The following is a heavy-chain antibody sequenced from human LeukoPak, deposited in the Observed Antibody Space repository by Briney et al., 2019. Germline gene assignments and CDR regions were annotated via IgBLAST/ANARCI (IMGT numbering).Heavy chain of an antibody. V-gene: IGHV4-61*01. CDR2: IYYSGST. J-gene: IGHJ3*02. CDR3: ARDLVAYYYDSTPHAFDI. D-gene: IGHD3-22*01. Sequence: SETLSLTCTVSGGSLSSSSYYWGWIRQPPGKGLEWIGYIYYSGSTNYNPSLKSRVTISVDTSKNQFSLKLSSVTAADTAVYYCARDLVAYYYDSTPHAFDIWGQGTMVTVSS. CDR1: GGSLSSSSYY.